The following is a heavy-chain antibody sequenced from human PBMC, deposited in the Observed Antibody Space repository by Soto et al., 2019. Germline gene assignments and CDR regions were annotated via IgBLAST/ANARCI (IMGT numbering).Heavy chain of an antibody. V-gene: IGHV3-33*01. J-gene: IGHJ6*02. CDR3: ARELLPIWGMDV. Sequence: VQLVESGGGVVQPGRSLRLSCAASGFTFSSYGMHWVRQAPGKGLEWVAVIWYDGSNKYYADSVKGRFTISRDNSKNTLYLQMNSLRAEDTAVYYCARELLPIWGMDVWGQGTTVTVSS. CDR2: IWYDGSNK. D-gene: IGHD1-26*01. CDR1: GFTFSSYG.